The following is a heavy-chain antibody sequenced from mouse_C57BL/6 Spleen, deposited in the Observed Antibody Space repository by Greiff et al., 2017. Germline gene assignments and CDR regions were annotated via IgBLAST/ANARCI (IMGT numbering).Heavy chain of an antibody. CDR1: GYTFTSYW. V-gene: IGHV1-69*01. CDR2: IDPSDSYT. J-gene: IGHJ4*01. CDR3: ARLITTVVGAMDY. D-gene: IGHD1-1*01. Sequence: QVQLQQPGAELVMPGASVKLSCKASGYTFTSYWMHWVKQRPGQGLEWIGEIDPSDSYTNYNQKSKGKSTLTVDKSSSTAYMQLSSLTSEDSAVYYCARLITTVVGAMDYWGQGTSVTVSS.